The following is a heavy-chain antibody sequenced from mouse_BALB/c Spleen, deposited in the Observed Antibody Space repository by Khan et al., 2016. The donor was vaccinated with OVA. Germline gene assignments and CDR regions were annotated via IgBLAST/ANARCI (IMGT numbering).Heavy chain of an antibody. Sequence: EVELVESGGDLVKTGGSLKLSCAASGFTFSTYGMSWVRQTPDKRLEWVATINSGGHYTYYIDSVKGRFTISRDNAKNILYLQMTSLRSEDTAMYYGDRLAYYYNSEGFAYWGQGTLVTVSA. D-gene: IGHD1-1*02. CDR3: DRLAYYYNSEGFAY. CDR1: GFTFSTYG. J-gene: IGHJ3*01. CDR2: INSGGHYT. V-gene: IGHV5-6*02.